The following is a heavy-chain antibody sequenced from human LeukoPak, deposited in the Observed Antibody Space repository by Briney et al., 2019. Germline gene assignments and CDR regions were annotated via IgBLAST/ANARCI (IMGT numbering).Heavy chain of an antibody. CDR2: INHSGST. Sequence: PSETLSLTCAVYGGSFSGYYWSWIRQPPVKVLEWIGEINHSGSTNYNPSLKSRVTISVDTSKNQFSLKLSSVTAADTAVYYCASVGVPAALGYWGQGTLVTVSS. D-gene: IGHD2-2*01. CDR3: ASVGVPAALGY. J-gene: IGHJ4*02. CDR1: GGSFSGYY. V-gene: IGHV4-34*01.